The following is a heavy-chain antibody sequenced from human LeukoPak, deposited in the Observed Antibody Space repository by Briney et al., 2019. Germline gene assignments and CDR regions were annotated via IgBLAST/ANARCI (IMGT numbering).Heavy chain of an antibody. CDR1: GGTFSSYA. CDR2: IIPIFGTA. Sequence: SVKVSCKASGGTFSSYAISWVRQAPGQGLEWMGGIIPIFGTANYAQKFQGRVTITADESTSTAYMELSRLRSDDTAVYYCARGGYSGYDWVDYWGQGTLVTVSS. CDR3: ARGGYSGYDWVDY. J-gene: IGHJ4*02. D-gene: IGHD5-12*01. V-gene: IGHV1-69*13.